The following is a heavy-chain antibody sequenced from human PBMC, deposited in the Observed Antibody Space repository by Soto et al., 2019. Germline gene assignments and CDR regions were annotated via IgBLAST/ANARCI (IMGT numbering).Heavy chain of an antibody. CDR2: IYYSGST. D-gene: IGHD4-17*01. V-gene: IGHV4-31*03. Sequence: QVQLQESGPGLVKPSQTLSLTCTVSGGSISSGGYYWSWIRQHPGKGLEWIGYIYYSGSTYYNPSLKSRLTVAVDTSKNQFSLKLSSVTAADTAVYYCARDRVVYGDSAHFDLWGRGTLVTVSS. CDR1: GGSISSGGYY. CDR3: ARDRVVYGDSAHFDL. J-gene: IGHJ2*01.